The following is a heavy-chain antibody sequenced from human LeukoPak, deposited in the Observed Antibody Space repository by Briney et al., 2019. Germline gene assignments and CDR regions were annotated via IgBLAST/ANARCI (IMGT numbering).Heavy chain of an antibody. Sequence: SETLSLTCTVSGGSISSYYWSWIRQPAGKGLEWIGRIYTSGSTNYNPSLKSRVTMSVDTSKNQFSLKLSSVTAADTAVYYCARVGTVVPAAISGHNWIDPWGQGTLVTVSS. J-gene: IGHJ5*02. V-gene: IGHV4-4*07. CDR1: GGSISSYY. CDR2: IYTSGST. D-gene: IGHD2-2*01. CDR3: ARVGTVVPAAISGHNWIDP.